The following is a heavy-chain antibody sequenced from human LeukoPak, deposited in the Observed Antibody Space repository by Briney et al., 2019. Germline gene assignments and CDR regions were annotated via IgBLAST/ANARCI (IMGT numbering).Heavy chain of an antibody. J-gene: IGHJ4*02. CDR3: ARDIPNSGYDGGY. CDR2: INPNGGAT. CDR1: GYTFTDYY. Sequence: GASVKVSCKASGYTFTDYYMHWVRQAPGQGLEWMGWINPNGGATEYAQRFRGRVTMTRGTSIRTAYLDLSRLTSDDTAVYYCARDIPNSGYDGGYWGQGTLVTVSS. D-gene: IGHD5-12*01. V-gene: IGHV1-2*02.